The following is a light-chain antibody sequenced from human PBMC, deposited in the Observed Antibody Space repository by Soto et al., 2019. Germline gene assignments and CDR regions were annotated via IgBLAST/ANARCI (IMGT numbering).Light chain of an antibody. V-gene: IGLV2-11*01. CDR2: DVS. J-gene: IGLJ1*01. Sequence: QSDLTQPRSVSGSPGQSVTISCTGTSSDVDGYNYVSWYQQHPGKSPKLMIYDVSERPSGVPDRFSGSKSGNTGSLTISGLQAEEEADYYCCSYAGSYTAYVFGTGTKVTVL. CDR1: SSDVDGYNY. CDR3: CSYAGSYTAYV.